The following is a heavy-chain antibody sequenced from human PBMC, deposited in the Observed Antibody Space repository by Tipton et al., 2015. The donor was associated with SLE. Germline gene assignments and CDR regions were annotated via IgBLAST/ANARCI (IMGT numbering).Heavy chain of an antibody. V-gene: IGHV4-59*01. J-gene: IGHJ3*02. CDR2: IYYSGST. Sequence: GLVKPSETLSLTCTVSGGSISSYYWSWIRQPPGKGLEWIGYIYYSGSTNYNPSLKSRVTISVDTSKNQFSLKLSSVTAADTAVYYCARDPIRGAFDIWGQGTRVTVSS. CDR3: ARDPIRGAFDI. CDR1: GGSISSYY.